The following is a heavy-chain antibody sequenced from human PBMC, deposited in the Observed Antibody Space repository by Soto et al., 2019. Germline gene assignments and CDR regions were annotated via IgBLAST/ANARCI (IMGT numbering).Heavy chain of an antibody. J-gene: IGHJ5*02. V-gene: IGHV3-74*01. CDR1: GFTFSSYW. D-gene: IGHD4-17*01. CDR2: INSDGSST. CDR3: ARERVYDYFQGGRFDP. Sequence: LLLSGAASGFTFSSYWMHWVRQAPGKGLVWVSRINSDGSSTSYADSVKGRFTISRDNAKNTLYLQMNSLRAEDTAVYYCARERVYDYFQGGRFDPWGQGNRVSVSS.